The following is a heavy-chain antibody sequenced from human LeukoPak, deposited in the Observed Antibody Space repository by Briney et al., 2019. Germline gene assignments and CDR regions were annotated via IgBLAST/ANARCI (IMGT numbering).Heavy chain of an antibody. CDR2: ISGSGGST. V-gene: IGHV3-23*01. CDR3: AREDGTAQRWLQLGYGMDV. Sequence: PGGSLRLSCAASGFTFSNYAMTWVRQAPGEGLEWVSAISGSGGSTYYADSVKGRFTISRDNSKNTLYLQMNSLRAEDTAVYYCAREDGTAQRWLQLGYGMDVWGQGTTVTVSS. D-gene: IGHD5-24*01. J-gene: IGHJ6*02. CDR1: GFTFSNYA.